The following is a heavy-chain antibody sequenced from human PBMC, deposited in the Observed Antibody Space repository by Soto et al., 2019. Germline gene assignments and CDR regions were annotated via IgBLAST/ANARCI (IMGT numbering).Heavy chain of an antibody. CDR3: AGAARLSPFDF. J-gene: IGHJ4*02. Sequence: VQLQESAPGLVDPSGTLPPTSTAPSGPIGIASCWVWVRQPQGKGLDWIGELYHTGNTNYNPSLKSRLTMSVDESKNQFSLSLSSVTAADTAVYYCAGAARLSPFDFWGRGTLVTVSS. D-gene: IGHD6-6*01. CDR1: SGPIGIASC. CDR2: LYHTGNT. V-gene: IGHV4-4*02.